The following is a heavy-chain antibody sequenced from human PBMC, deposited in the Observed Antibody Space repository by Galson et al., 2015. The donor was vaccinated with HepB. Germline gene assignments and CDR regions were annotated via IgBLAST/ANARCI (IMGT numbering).Heavy chain of an antibody. J-gene: IGHJ4*02. CDR2: ISSNGGST. CDR1: GFTFSSYA. V-gene: IGHV3-64D*06. CDR3: VKGGDFWSGWPFDY. Sequence: SLRLSCAASGFTFSSYAMHWVRQAPGKGLEYVSAISSNGGSTYYADSVKGRFTISRDNSKNTLYLQMSSLRAEDTAVYYCVKGGDFWSGWPFDYWGQGTLVTVSS. D-gene: IGHD3-3*01.